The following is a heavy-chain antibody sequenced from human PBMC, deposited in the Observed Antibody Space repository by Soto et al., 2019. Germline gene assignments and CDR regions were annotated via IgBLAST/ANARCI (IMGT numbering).Heavy chain of an antibody. CDR3: ARDAWDLGVY. D-gene: IGHD1-26*01. J-gene: IGHJ4*02. Sequence: PSETLYLTCTVSGVSISSGDYYWSWIRQPPGKGLEWIGYIYYSGSTYYNPSLKSRVTISVDTSKNQFSLKLSSVTAADTAVYYCARDAWDLGVYWGQGTLVTVSS. CDR1: GVSISSGDYY. CDR2: IYYSGST. V-gene: IGHV4-30-4*02.